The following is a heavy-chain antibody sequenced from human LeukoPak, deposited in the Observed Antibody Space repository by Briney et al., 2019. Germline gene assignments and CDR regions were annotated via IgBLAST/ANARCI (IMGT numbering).Heavy chain of an antibody. Sequence: PSETLSLTCTVSRGSISGYSWSWIRQSPGGGLEWIGYIYYSGDTAYNPSLKSRVTISVDTSKNQFSLKLSSVTAADTAVYYCARDVSSGLGPYAFDIWGQGTMVTVSS. CDR2: IYYSGDT. D-gene: IGHD6-25*01. J-gene: IGHJ3*02. CDR1: RGSISGYS. CDR3: ARDVSSGLGPYAFDI. V-gene: IGHV4-59*01.